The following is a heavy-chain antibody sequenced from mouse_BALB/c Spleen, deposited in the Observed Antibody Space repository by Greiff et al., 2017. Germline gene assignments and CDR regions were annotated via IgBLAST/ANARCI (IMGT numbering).Heavy chain of an antibody. J-gene: IGHJ4*01. CDR1: GYSITSDYA. CDR2: ISYSGST. CDR3: ARGLMDY. Sequence: EVQLQQSGPGLVKPSQSLSLTCTVTGYSITSDYAWNWIRQFPGNKLEWMGYISYSGSTSYNPSLKSRISITRDTSKNQFFLQLNSVTTEDTATYYCARGLMDYWGQGTSVTVSS. V-gene: IGHV3-2*02.